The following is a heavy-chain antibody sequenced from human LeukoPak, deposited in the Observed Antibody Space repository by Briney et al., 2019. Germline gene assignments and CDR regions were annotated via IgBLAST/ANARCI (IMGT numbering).Heavy chain of an antibody. CDR3: ARTYYDFWSGYLLYFDY. J-gene: IGHJ4*02. V-gene: IGHV4-61*05. D-gene: IGHD3-3*01. CDR2: IYYSGST. CDR1: GGSISSSSYY. Sequence: SETLSLTCTVSGGSISSSSYYWGWIRQPPGKGLEWIGYIYYSGSTNYNPSLKSRVTISVDTSKNQFSLKLSSVTAADTAVYYCARTYYDFWSGYLLYFDYWGQGTLVTVSS.